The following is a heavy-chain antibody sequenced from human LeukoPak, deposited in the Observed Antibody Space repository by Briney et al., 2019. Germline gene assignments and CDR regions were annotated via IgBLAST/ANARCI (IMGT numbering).Heavy chain of an antibody. Sequence: ASVKVSCKASGYTFTAYYIHWVRQAPGQGLEWMGFINPNSGGTNYAQNFQGRVTMTRDTSISAAYMELSSLRSDDTAVYYCARDLEGYHYGSGNYPQWGQGTLVTVSS. CDR3: ARDLEGYHYGSGNYPQ. CDR1: GYTFTAYY. V-gene: IGHV1-2*02. CDR2: INPNSGGT. D-gene: IGHD3-10*01. J-gene: IGHJ4*02.